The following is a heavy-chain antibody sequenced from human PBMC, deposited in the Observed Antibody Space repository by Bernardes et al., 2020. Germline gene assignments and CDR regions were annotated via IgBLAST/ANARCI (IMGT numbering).Heavy chain of an antibody. Sequence: GGSLRLSCAASGFTFSSYSMNWVRQAPGKGLEWVSYISSSSSTIYYADSVKGRFTISRDNAKNSLYLQMNSLRAEDTAVYYCARGRPVAVFDYWGQGTLVTVSS. CDR1: GFTFSSYS. D-gene: IGHD6-19*01. CDR2: ISSSSSTI. CDR3: ARGRPVAVFDY. V-gene: IGHV3-48*01. J-gene: IGHJ4*02.